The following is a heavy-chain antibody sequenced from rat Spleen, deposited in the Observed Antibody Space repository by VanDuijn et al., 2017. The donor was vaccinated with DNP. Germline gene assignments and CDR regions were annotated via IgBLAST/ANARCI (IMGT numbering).Heavy chain of an antibody. J-gene: IGHJ3*01. CDR1: GYSIISNY. D-gene: IGHD1-11*01. Sequence: EVQLQESGPGLVKPSQSLSLTCSVTGYSIISNYWGWIRKFPGNKMEWIGHINYSGSTNYNPSLKSRISITRDTSKNQFFLQLNSVTTEDTATYYCVTGVYGGYEDWFAHWGQGTLVTVSS. CDR3: VTGVYGGYEDWFAH. V-gene: IGHV3-1*01. CDR2: INYSGST.